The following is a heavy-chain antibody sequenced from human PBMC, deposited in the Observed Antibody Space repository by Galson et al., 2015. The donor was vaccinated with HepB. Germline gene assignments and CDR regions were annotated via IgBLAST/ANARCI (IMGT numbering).Heavy chain of an antibody. D-gene: IGHD6-13*01. CDR1: GGTFSSYA. Sequence: SVKISCKASGGTFSSYAISWVRQAPGQGLEWMGGIIPIFGTANYAQKFQGRVTITADESTSTAYMELSSLRSEDTAVYYCARQQWQYSSSQSQRGNYYYYGMDVWGQGTTVTVSS. CDR2: IIPIFGTA. CDR3: ARQQWQYSSSQSQRGNYYYYGMDV. J-gene: IGHJ6*02. V-gene: IGHV1-69*13.